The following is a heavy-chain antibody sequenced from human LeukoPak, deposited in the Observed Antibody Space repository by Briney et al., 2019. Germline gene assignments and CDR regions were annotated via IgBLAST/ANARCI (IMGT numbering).Heavy chain of an antibody. D-gene: IGHD6-13*01. CDR3: ARGSSWYPVDY. V-gene: IGHV1-18*04. J-gene: IGHJ4*02. Sequence: ASVEVLCKASGYTFTSYGIRWVRQAPGKGFEWMGWISAYNGNTKYAQKLQGRVTMTTDTSTSTAYMELRSLRSEDTAVYYCARGSSWYPVDYWGQGTLVTVSS. CDR1: GYTFTSYG. CDR2: ISAYNGNT.